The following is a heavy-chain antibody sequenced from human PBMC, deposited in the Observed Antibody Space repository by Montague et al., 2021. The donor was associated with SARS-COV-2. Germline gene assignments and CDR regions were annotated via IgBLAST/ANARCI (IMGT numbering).Heavy chain of an antibody. CDR1: GDSINSEHW. J-gene: IGHJ5*02. Sequence: SETLSLTCAASGDSINSEHWWSWVRQPPGKGLEWIVETHQWGGTNYNPSLRSRVSIFLDKSKNQFSLTLTSVTAADTAMYYCARGNARITIFGVAARWFDPWGQGTLVTVSS. V-gene: IGHV4-4*02. D-gene: IGHD3-3*01. CDR2: THQWGGT. CDR3: ARGNARITIFGVAARWFDP.